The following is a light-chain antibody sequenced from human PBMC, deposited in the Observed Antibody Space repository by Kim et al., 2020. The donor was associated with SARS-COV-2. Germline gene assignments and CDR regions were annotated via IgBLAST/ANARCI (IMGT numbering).Light chain of an antibody. CDR1: NNDIGIYNY. J-gene: IGLJ3*02. CDR3: SSYTTSSSWV. V-gene: IGLV2-14*03. CDR2: DVN. Sequence: QSALTQPASVSGSPGQSITISCIGTNNDIGIYNYVSWYQQDPGKAPKLIIYDVNNRPSGISDRFSGSKSGNTASLTISGLQAEDEADYHCSSYTTSSSWVFGGGTQLTVL.